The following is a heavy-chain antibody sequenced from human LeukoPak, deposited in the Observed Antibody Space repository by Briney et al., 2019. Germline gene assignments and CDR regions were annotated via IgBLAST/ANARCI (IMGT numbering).Heavy chain of an antibody. V-gene: IGHV3-23*01. CDR2: ISGSGGST. J-gene: IGHJ4*02. D-gene: IGHD6-6*01. Sequence: PGGSLRLSCAASGFTFSSYGMSWVRQAPGKGLEWVSGISGSGGSTYYVDSVKGRFTISRDNSKNTLYLQMNSLRAEDTALYYCARDREYSSSDDYWGQGTLVTVSS. CDR1: GFTFSSYG. CDR3: ARDREYSSSDDY.